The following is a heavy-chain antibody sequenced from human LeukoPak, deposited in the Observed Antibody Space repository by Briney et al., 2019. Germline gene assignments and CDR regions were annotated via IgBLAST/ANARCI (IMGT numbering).Heavy chain of an antibody. J-gene: IGHJ4*02. CDR3: ARGLIYYDSRGHYLAERPYFDY. CDR1: GLTDSTNY. Sequence: GGSLRLSYAASGLTDSTNYMTWVRQAPRKGLEWVSVIYKAGDPYNADSVKGRFSISRDNRKNMLYLQMNSLRAEDTAVYYCARGLIYYDSRGHYLAERPYFDYWGQGTLVTVSS. D-gene: IGHD3-22*01. V-gene: IGHV3-53*01. CDR2: IYKAGDP.